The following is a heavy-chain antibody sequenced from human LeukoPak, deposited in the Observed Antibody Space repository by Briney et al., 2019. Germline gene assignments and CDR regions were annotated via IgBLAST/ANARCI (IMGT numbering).Heavy chain of an antibody. Sequence: ASVKVSCKASGYTFASYYMHWVRQAPGQGLEWMGIINPTGGSTNYAQKFQGRVTMTRDTSTSTVYMELSGLSSEDTAVYYCARNLGVGDYWGQGTLVTVSS. J-gene: IGHJ4*02. CDR3: ARNLGVGDY. CDR1: GYTFASYY. V-gene: IGHV1-46*01. D-gene: IGHD3-16*01. CDR2: INPTGGST.